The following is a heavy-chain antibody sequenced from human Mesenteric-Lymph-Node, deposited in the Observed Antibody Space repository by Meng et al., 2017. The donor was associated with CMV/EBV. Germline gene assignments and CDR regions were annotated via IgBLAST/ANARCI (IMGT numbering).Heavy chain of an antibody. CDR2: INTDGSDT. CDR3: ARDLTTSDY. J-gene: IGHJ4*02. D-gene: IGHD2/OR15-2a*01. CDR1: GFTFRDYW. Sequence: GGSLRLSCAASGFTFRDYWMTWVRQAPGKGLVWLSRINTDGSDTTYADSVKGRFTISRDNTKNTVYLQMNSLRADDTGVYYCARDLTTSDYWGQGTLVTVSS. V-gene: IGHV3-74*01.